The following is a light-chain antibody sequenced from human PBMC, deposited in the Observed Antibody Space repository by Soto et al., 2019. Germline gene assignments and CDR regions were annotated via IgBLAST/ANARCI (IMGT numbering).Light chain of an antibody. CDR1: ISDVGGYNY. CDR2: DVS. J-gene: IGLJ1*01. Sequence: QSVLTQPASLSASPGQPITISFPGTISDVGGYNYVSWYQQHPGKAPKLMIYDVSNRPSGVSNRFSGSKSGNTASLTISGLQAEDEADYYCASYTTTFSYVFGSGTKVTVL. V-gene: IGLV2-14*01. CDR3: ASYTTTFSYV.